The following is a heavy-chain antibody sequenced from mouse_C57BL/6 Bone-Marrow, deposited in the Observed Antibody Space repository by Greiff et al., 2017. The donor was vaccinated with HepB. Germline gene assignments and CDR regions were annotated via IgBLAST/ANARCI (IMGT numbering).Heavy chain of an antibody. CDR1: GFNIKNTY. Sequence: IQLQQSVAELVRPGASVKLSCTASGFNIKNTYMHWVKQRPEQGLEWIGRIDPANGNTKYAPKFQGKATITADTSSNTAYLQLSSLTSEDTAIYYCARGGGQLRLRYYFDYWGQGTTLTVSS. V-gene: IGHV14-3*01. CDR2: IDPANGNT. J-gene: IGHJ2*01. CDR3: ARGGGQLRLRYYFDY. D-gene: IGHD3-2*02.